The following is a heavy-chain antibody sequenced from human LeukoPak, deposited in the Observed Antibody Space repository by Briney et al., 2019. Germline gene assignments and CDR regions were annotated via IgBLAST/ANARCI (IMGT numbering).Heavy chain of an antibody. V-gene: IGHV4-39*01. CDR1: GGSISSSGYY. J-gene: IGHJ4*01. CDR3: AQYDILTGFLDY. Sequence: SETLSLTCTVSGGSISSSGYYWGWIRQPPGKGLEWIGNIYYSGSTYYNPSLKSRVTMSVDTSKNQFSLKLSSVTAADTAVYFCAQYDILTGFLDYWGQGTLVTVSS. D-gene: IGHD3-9*01. CDR2: IYYSGST.